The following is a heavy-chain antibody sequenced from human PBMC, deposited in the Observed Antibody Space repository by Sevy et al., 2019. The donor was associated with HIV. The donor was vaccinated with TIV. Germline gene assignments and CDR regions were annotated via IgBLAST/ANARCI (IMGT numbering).Heavy chain of an antibody. V-gene: IGHV3-30*04. CDR1: GFIFSSYA. CDR2: ISYDEIHQ. D-gene: IGHD1-26*01. Sequence: GGSLRLSCAASGFIFSSYALHWVRQAPGRGLEWVAIISYDEIHQDYADSVKGRFTISRDNSKNTRYLQMNNLRPEDTAVYCCAGDVPHLLPWELSRGSDHWGQGTLVTVAS. CDR3: AGDVPHLLPWELSRGSDH. J-gene: IGHJ4*02.